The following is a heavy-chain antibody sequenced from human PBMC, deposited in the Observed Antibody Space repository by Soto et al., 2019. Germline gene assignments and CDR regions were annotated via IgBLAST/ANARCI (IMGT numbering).Heavy chain of an antibody. D-gene: IGHD1-7*01. CDR1: GFTFSSYA. V-gene: IGHV3-30-3*01. CDR2: ISYDGSNK. Sequence: GGSLRLSCAASGFTFSSYAMHWVRQAPGKGLEWVAVISYDGSNKYYADSVKGRFTISRDNSKNTLYLQMNSLRAEDTAVYYCARDSWRYNWNYVCYFDYWGQGTLVTVSS. CDR3: ARDSWRYNWNYVCYFDY. J-gene: IGHJ4*02.